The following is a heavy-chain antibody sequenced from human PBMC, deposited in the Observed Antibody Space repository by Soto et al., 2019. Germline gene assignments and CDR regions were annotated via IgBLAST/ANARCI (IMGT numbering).Heavy chain of an antibody. Sequence: EARLLESGGGLIQPGGSLRLACEASGFNFGAYAMSWVRQAPGKGLEWVANIRQDGSEKYYVDSVKGRFTIARDNAKNSLSLEMNSLRAEDTAVYYCARDQETYYDFWSGYPPLEYWGQGTLVTVSS. D-gene: IGHD3-3*01. V-gene: IGHV3-7*03. J-gene: IGHJ4*02. CDR1: GFNFGAYA. CDR3: ARDQETYYDFWSGYPPLEY. CDR2: IRQDGSEK.